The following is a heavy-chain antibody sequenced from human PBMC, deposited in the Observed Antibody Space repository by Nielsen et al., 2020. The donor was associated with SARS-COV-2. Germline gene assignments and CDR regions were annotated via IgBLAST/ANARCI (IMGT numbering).Heavy chain of an antibody. CDR3: AKVGYSYGDYWYFDL. V-gene: IGHV3-9*01. D-gene: IGHD5-18*01. CDR2: ISWNSGSI. CDR1: GFTFDDYA. Sequence: SLKISCAASGFTFDDYAMSWVRQAPGKGLEWVSGISWNSGSIGYADSVKGRFTISRDNAKNSLYLQMNSLRAEDTALYYCAKVGYSYGDYWYFDLWGRGTLVTVSS. J-gene: IGHJ2*01.